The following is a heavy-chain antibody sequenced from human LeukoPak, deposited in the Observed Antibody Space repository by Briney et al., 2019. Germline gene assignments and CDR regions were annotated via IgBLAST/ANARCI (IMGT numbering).Heavy chain of an antibody. Sequence: GGSLRLSCAASGFTFDDYGMSWVRQAPGKGLEWVSGINWNGGSTGYADSVKGRFTISRDNAKNSLYLQMNNLRAEGTALYYCARIQYSSSWYGSPFDYWGQGTLVTVSS. J-gene: IGHJ4*02. CDR2: INWNGGST. CDR1: GFTFDDYG. CDR3: ARIQYSSSWYGSPFDY. V-gene: IGHV3-20*04. D-gene: IGHD6-13*01.